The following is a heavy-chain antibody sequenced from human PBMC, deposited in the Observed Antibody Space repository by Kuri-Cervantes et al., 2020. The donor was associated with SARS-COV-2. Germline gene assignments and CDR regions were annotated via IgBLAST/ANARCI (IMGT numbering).Heavy chain of an antibody. CDR1: GFTFSSYA. V-gene: IGHV3-33*08. CDR3: ARDPPHGTDYGGSMDV. CDR2: IWYDGSNK. Sequence: GESLKISCAASGFTFSSYAMSWVRQAPGKGLEWVAVIWYDGSNKYYADSVKGRFTISRDNSENTLYLQMNSLRAEDTAVYYCARDPPHGTDYGGSMDVWGQGTTVTVSS. J-gene: IGHJ6*02. D-gene: IGHD4-23*01.